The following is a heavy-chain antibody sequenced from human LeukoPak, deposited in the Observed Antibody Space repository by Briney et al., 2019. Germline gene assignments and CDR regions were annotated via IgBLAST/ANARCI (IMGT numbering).Heavy chain of an antibody. V-gene: IGHV3-7*03. CDR2: IKQDETEK. CDR3: ARGGGLDV. J-gene: IGHJ6*02. Sequence: GGSLRLSCAASGFTFSSYWMTWVRQAPGKGLEWVANIKQDETEKFYLGSVKGRFTISRDNAKNSLYLQMNSLRAKDTAVYYCARGGGLDVWGQGATVTVSS. D-gene: IGHD3-16*01. CDR1: GFTFSSYW.